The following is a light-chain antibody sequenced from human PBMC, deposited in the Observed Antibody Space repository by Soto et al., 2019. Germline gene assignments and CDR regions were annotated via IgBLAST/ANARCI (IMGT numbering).Light chain of an antibody. CDR3: LQDYNYPRT. V-gene: IGKV1-6*01. J-gene: IGKJ1*01. Sequence: IPMTQSPSSLSASVGDRVTITCRASQAISNELAWYQQKPGKAPNLLIYAASNLQSGVPSRFSGSGSGTDFTLTISSLQPEDFATYYCLQDYNYPRTFGQGTKVEI. CDR2: AAS. CDR1: QAISNE.